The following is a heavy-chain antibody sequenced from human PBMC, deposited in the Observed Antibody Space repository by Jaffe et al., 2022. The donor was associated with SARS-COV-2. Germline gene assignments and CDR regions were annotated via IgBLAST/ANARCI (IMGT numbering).Heavy chain of an antibody. CDR3: TRRDYGGNSLLVY. CDR2: IRSKANSYAT. Sequence: EVQLVESGGGLVQPGGSLKLSCAASGFTFSGSAMHWVRQASGKGLEWVGRIRSKANSYATAYAASVKGRFTISRDDSKNTAYLQMNSLKTEDTAVYYCTRRDYGGNSLLVYWGQGTLVTVSS. J-gene: IGHJ4*02. V-gene: IGHV3-73*01. D-gene: IGHD4-17*01. CDR1: GFTFSGSA.